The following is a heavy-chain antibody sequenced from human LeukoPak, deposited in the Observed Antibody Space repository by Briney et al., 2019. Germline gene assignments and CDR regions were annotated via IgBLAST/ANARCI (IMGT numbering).Heavy chain of an antibody. Sequence: PSETLSLTCTVSGGSVSSTTYYWGWIRQPPGKGLEWIGSIYYSGSTYYNPSLKSRVTISVDTSRNQFSLKLSSVTAADTAVYYCARDCYGSGGYFDYWGQGTLVTVSS. D-gene: IGHD3-10*01. V-gene: IGHV4-39*07. J-gene: IGHJ4*02. CDR2: IYYSGST. CDR3: ARDCYGSGGYFDY. CDR1: GGSVSSTTYY.